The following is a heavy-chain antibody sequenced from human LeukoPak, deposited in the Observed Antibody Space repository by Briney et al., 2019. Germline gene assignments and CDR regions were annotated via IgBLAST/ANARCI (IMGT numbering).Heavy chain of an antibody. Sequence: PGGSLRLSCAASGFTFSSYWMHWVRQAPGEGLVWVSRVNPQESGTSYTDSVKGRFTISRDNAKDALHLRMDNLRVEDTAVYYCARARWSSTGWFLGYWGQGTLVTVSS. J-gene: IGHJ4*02. V-gene: IGHV3-74*01. CDR2: VNPQESGT. D-gene: IGHD6-19*01. CDR1: GFTFSSYW. CDR3: ARARWSSTGWFLGY.